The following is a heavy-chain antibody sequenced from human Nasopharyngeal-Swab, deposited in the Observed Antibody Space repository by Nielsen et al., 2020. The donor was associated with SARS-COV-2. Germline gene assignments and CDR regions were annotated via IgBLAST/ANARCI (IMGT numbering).Heavy chain of an antibody. V-gene: IGHV4-34*01. CDR3: VRGPPAGVIDY. Sequence: SETLSLTCAVYGGSFSGYYWSWIRQPPGKGLEWIGEINHSGSTNYNPSLKSRVTISVDTSKNQFSLKLSSVTAADTAVYYCVRGPPAGVIDYWGQGTLVTSPQ. CDR2: INHSGST. D-gene: IGHD4-23*01. J-gene: IGHJ4*02. CDR1: GGSFSGYY.